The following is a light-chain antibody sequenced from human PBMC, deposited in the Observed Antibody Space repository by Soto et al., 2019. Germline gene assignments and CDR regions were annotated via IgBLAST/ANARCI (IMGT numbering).Light chain of an antibody. CDR3: AAWDHSLNAIL. CDR1: SSNIAEEY. V-gene: IGLV1-51*01. CDR2: NTV. J-gene: IGLJ3*02. Sequence: QSVLTQQPSVSAAPGQKVTLSCSGSSSNIAEEYVSWYQQVRGATPKLLILNTVQRPSGVPDRFSASKSGTSATLAIAGLQAGDEADYYCAAWDHSLNAILFGGGTKLTVL.